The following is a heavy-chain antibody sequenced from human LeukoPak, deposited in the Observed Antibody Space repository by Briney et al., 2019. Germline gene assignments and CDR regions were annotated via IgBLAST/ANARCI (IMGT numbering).Heavy chain of an antibody. D-gene: IGHD5/OR15-5a*01. CDR2: INHSGST. CDR3: ARSVDWPFDY. V-gene: IGHV4-34*01. Sequence: SETLSLTCAVYGGSFSGYYWSWIRQPPGKGLEWIGEINHSGSTNYNPSLKSRVTISVDTSKNQFSLKLSSVTAADTAVYYCARSVDWPFDYWGQGTLVTVSS. J-gene: IGHJ4*02. CDR1: GGSFSGYY.